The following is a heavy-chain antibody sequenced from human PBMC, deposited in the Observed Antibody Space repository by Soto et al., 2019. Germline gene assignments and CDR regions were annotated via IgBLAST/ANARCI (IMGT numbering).Heavy chain of an antibody. Sequence: SETLSLTCTVSGGSISSGGYYWSWIRQHPGKGLEWIGYIYYSGSTYYNPSLKSRVTISVDTSKNQFSLKLSSVTAADTAVYYCARADYCSGGSCYSDWFDPWGQGTLVTVSS. CDR1: GGSISSGGYY. V-gene: IGHV4-31*03. J-gene: IGHJ5*02. CDR3: ARADYCSGGSCYSDWFDP. CDR2: IYYSGST. D-gene: IGHD2-15*01.